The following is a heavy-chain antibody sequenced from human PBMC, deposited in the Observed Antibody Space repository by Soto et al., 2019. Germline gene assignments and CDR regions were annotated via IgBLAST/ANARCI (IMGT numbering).Heavy chain of an antibody. J-gene: IGHJ4*01. V-gene: IGHV3-66*01. CDR1: GFTVSDCE. CDR2: IYSDGDTYSDGDT. CDR3: TRVQVTTVSHWKLFDY. Sequence: GRALRLSCAASGFTVSDCEMTWVRQAPGKGLEWVSVIYSDGDTYSDGDTYYTDSVKGRFTISRDIPKSTLYLQMNNLRAEDTALYYCTRVQVTTVSHWKLFDYWGQGTLFTVSS. D-gene: IGHD1-1*01.